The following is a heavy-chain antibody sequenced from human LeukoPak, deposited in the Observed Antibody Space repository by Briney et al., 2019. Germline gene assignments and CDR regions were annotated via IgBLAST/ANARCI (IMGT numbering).Heavy chain of an antibody. CDR1: GGSISTSNW. J-gene: IGHJ3*02. Sequence: PSGTLSLTCAVSGGSISTSNWWNWVRQPPGMGLEWIGEIYHTGSIHYNASLKSRLTISLDNFNNQFSLKLTSVNAADTAMYYFARATGGAPDRVWAFDIWGQGTMVTVAS. V-gene: IGHV4-4*02. CDR2: IYHTGSI. D-gene: IGHD2-21*01. CDR3: ARATGGAPDRVWAFDI.